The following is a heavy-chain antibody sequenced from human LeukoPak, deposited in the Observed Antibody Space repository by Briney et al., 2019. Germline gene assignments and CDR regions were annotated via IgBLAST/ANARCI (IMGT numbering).Heavy chain of an antibody. CDR1: GGSISSSSYY. Sequence: SETLSLTCTVSGGSISSSSYYWGWIRQPPGKGLEWIGSIYYSGSTYYNPSLKSRVTISVDTSKNQFSLKLSSVTAADTAVYYCARHVWDTLSKPWGAFDIWGQGTMVTVSS. CDR3: ARHVWDTLSKPWGAFDI. CDR2: IYYSGST. V-gene: IGHV4-39*01. D-gene: IGHD1-26*01. J-gene: IGHJ3*02.